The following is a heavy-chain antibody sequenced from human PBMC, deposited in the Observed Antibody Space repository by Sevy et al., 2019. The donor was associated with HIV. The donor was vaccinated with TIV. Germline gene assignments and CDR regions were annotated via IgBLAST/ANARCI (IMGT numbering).Heavy chain of an antibody. D-gene: IGHD4-17*01. CDR3: SRDRTPVTTYFDY. CDR2: INWSGAST. J-gene: IGHJ4*02. CDR1: GFTFDDYG. V-gene: IGHV3-20*04. Sequence: GGSLRLSCAVSGFTFDDYGMSWVRQAPGKGLEWVSGINWSGASTDYADSVKGRFTISRDNAKNSLYLQTNSLRAEDTAFYYCSRDRTPVTTYFDYWGQGTLVTVSS.